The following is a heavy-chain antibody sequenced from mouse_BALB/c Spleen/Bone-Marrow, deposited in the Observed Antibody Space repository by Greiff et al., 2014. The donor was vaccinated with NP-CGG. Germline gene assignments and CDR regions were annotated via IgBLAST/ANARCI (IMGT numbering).Heavy chain of an antibody. D-gene: IGHD2-2*01. CDR3: ARSGYGYYAMDY. CDR1: GYTFSNYW. CDR2: ILPGGGST. Sequence: QVQLQQPGAELMKPGASVKISCKATGYTFSNYWIEWIKQRPGHGLEWIGEILPGGGSTKYNEKFKDKATFTADTSSKTAYMQLSSLTSEDSAVYYCARSGYGYYAMDYWGRGTSVTVSS. J-gene: IGHJ4*01. V-gene: IGHV1-9*01.